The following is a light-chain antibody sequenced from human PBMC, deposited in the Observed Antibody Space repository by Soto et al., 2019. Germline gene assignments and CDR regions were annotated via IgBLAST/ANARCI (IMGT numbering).Light chain of an antibody. CDR2: DAS. Sequence: DIQMTQSPPSLSASVGDRVTITCRSSQTIGTYLHWFQQKPGKAPRLLIDDASNLQSGVPSRFSGSGSATDFTLTISSLQPEDFGTYFCQQTYSNFVSFGGGTKVEMK. CDR1: QTIGTY. J-gene: IGKJ4*01. CDR3: QQTYSNFVS. V-gene: IGKV1-39*01.